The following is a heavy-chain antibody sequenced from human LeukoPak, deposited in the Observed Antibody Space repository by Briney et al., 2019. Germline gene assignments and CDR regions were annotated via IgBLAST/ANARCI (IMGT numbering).Heavy chain of an antibody. CDR2: IYHSGST. CDR3: ARGFSMVRGVTFDY. CDR1: GYSISSGYY. Sequence: SETLSLTCTVSGYSISSGYYWGWIRQPPGKGLEWIGEIYHSGSTNYNPSLKSRVTMSVDKSKNQFSLKLSSVTAADTAVYYCARGFSMVRGVTFDYWGQGTLVTVSS. V-gene: IGHV4-38-2*02. J-gene: IGHJ4*02. D-gene: IGHD3-10*01.